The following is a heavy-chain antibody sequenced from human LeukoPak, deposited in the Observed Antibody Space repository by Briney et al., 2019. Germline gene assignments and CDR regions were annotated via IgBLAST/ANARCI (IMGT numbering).Heavy chain of an antibody. J-gene: IGHJ4*02. D-gene: IGHD6-19*01. CDR3: AREIAVAGLDY. CDR1: GGSISSGSYY. CDR2: IYTSGST. Sequence: SETLSLPCTVSGGSISSGSYYWSWIRQPAGKGLQWIGRIYTSGSTNYNPSLKSRVTISVDTSKNQFSLKLSSVTAADTAVYYCAREIAVAGLDYWGQGTLVTVSS. V-gene: IGHV4-61*02.